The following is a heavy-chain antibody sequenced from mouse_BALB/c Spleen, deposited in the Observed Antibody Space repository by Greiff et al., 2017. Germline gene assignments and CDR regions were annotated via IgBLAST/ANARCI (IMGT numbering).Heavy chain of an antibody. D-gene: IGHD1-1*01. J-gene: IGHJ2*01. CDR2: ISSGGSYT. CDR3: ASHYGSSFDY. CDR1: GFTFSSYA. Sequence: EVKLMESGGGLAKPGGSLKLSCAASGFTFSSYAMSWVRQTPEKRLEWVATISSGGSYTYYPDSVKGRFTISRDNAKNTLYLQMSSLRSEDTAMYYCASHYGSSFDYWGQGTTLTVSS. V-gene: IGHV5-9-3*01.